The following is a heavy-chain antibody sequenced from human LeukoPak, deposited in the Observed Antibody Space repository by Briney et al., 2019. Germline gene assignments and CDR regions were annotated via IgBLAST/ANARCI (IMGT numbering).Heavy chain of an antibody. J-gene: IGHJ4*02. CDR1: GYTFTGYY. D-gene: IGHD4-17*01. V-gene: IGHV1-2*02. Sequence: ASVKVSCKASGYTFTGYYMHWVRQAPGQGPEWMGWINPNSGGTKNAQKFQGRVTMTRDTSISTAYMELSRLRSDDTAVYYRARGLSVRTTVTTLFNSWGQGTLVTVSS. CDR3: ARGLSVRTTVTTLFNS. CDR2: INPNSGGT.